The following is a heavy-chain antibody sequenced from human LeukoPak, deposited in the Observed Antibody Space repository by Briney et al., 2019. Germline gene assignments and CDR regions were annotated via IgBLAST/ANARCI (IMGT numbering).Heavy chain of an antibody. CDR3: ARQPSIMITFGGVIVKGASDI. V-gene: IGHV1-46*01. J-gene: IGHJ3*02. CDR2: INPSGGST. Sequence: ASVKVSCKASGGTFSSYAISWVRQAPGQGLEWMGVINPSGGSTTYAQKFQGRVTMTRDTSTSTVYMELSRLRSEDTAVYFCARQPSIMITFGGVIVKGASDIWGKGKMVPVSS. D-gene: IGHD3-16*02. CDR1: GGTFSSYA.